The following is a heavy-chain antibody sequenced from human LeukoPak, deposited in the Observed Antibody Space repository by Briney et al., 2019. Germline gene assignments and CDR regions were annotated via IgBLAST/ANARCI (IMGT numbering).Heavy chain of an antibody. D-gene: IGHD2-2*01. CDR3: ARGGESLVVPSNYFDY. CDR2: IIPIFGTA. Sequence: RGSSVKVSCKASGGTFSSYAISWVRQAPGQGLEWMGGIIPIFGTANYAQKFQGRVTITTDESTSTAYMELSSLRSEDTAVYYCARGGESLVVPSNYFDYWGQGTLVTVSS. CDR1: GGTFSSYA. V-gene: IGHV1-69*05. J-gene: IGHJ4*02.